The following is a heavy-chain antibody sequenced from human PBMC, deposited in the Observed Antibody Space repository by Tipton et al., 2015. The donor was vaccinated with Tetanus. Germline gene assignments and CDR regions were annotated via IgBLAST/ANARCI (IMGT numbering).Heavy chain of an antibody. Sequence: TLSLTCTVSGGSISSYCWSWIRQPPGKGLEWIGYIYYSGSTNYNPSLKSRVTISVDTSKNQFSLKLSSVTAADTAVYYCARTATYYDFWSGYLDPWGQGTLVTVSS. D-gene: IGHD3-3*01. J-gene: IGHJ5*02. CDR1: GGSISSYC. CDR2: IYYSGST. V-gene: IGHV4-59*08. CDR3: ARTATYYDFWSGYLDP.